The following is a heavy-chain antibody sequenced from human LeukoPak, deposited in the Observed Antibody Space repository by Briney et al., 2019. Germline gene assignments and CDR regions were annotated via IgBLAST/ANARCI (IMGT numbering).Heavy chain of an antibody. CDR3: ARESKWSLDY. Sequence: PGGSLRLSCAPSGFTFSSYTMNWVRQAPGKGLEWVSSISSSSSYIYYADSVKGRFTISRDNAKNSLYLQMNSLRAEDTAVYYCARESKWSLDYWGQGTLVTVSS. CDR2: ISSSSSYI. J-gene: IGHJ4*02. D-gene: IGHD1-26*01. CDR1: GFTFSSYT. V-gene: IGHV3-21*01.